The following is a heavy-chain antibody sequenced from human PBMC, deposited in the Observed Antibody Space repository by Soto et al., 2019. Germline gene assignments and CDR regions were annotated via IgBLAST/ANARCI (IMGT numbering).Heavy chain of an antibody. J-gene: IGHJ6*02. CDR3: ARDSAGPAAIGYYYYGMDV. D-gene: IGHD2-2*01. Sequence: SETLSLTCTVSGGSISSGGYYWSWIRQHPGKGLEWIGYIYYSGSTYYNPSLKSRVTLSVDTSKNQFSLKLSSVTAADTAVYYCARDSAGPAAIGYYYYGMDVWGQGTTVTVSS. CDR2: IYYSGST. V-gene: IGHV4-31*03. CDR1: GGSISSGGYY.